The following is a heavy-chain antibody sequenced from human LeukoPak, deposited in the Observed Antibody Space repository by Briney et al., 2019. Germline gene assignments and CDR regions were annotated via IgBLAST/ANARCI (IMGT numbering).Heavy chain of an antibody. D-gene: IGHD2-2*01. Sequence: SETLSLTCTVSGGSISSGGYYWSWIRQPPGKGLEWIGYIYHSGSTYYNPSLKSRVTISVDRSKNQFSLKLSSVTAADTAVYYCARGEDCSSTSCCYAGYWGQGTLVTVSS. CDR3: ARGEDCSSTSCCYAGY. CDR2: IYHSGST. CDR1: GGSISSGGYY. V-gene: IGHV4-30-2*01. J-gene: IGHJ4*02.